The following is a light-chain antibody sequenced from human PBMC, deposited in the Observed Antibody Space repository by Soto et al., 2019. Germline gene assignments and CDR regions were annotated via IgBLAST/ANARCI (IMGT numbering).Light chain of an antibody. CDR2: AVS. Sequence: QSALTQPASVCGSPGQSITISCTGTSSDVGDHNSVSWYQQQPGKAPKLMIYAVSNRPSGVSNRFSGSKSGNTASLTISGLQAEDEADYYCGSYTTSITVIFGGGTKLTVL. V-gene: IGLV2-14*03. J-gene: IGLJ2*01. CDR1: SSDVGDHNS. CDR3: GSYTTSITVI.